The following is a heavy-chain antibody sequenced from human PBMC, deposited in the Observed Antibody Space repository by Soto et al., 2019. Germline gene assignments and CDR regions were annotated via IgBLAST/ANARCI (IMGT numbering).Heavy chain of an antibody. J-gene: IGHJ4*02. D-gene: IGHD2-2*01. CDR1: GFTFSSYA. V-gene: IGHV3-74*01. CDR2: INSDGSST. Sequence: PGGSLRLSCAASGFTFSSYAMHWVRQAPGKGLVWVSRINSDGSSTTYADSVKGRFTISRDNAKNTLYLQMTSLRVEDTAVYYCARVSREVVTAPIDYWGQGTLVTVYS. CDR3: ARVSREVVTAPIDY.